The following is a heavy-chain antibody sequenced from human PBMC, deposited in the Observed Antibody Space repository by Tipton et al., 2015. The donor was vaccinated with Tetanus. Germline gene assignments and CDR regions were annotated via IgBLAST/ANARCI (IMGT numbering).Heavy chain of an antibody. CDR3: AKRGGYTYGFLYYFDS. CDR1: GFTFSSYA. Sequence: AASGFTFSSYAMSWVRQAPGKGLEWVSALSGSGGSTYYADSVKGRFTISRDTSKNTLYLEMNGLRAEDTAVYYCAKRGGYTYGFLYYFDSWGQGTLVTVSS. V-gene: IGHV3-23*01. CDR2: LSGSGGST. J-gene: IGHJ4*02. D-gene: IGHD5-18*01.